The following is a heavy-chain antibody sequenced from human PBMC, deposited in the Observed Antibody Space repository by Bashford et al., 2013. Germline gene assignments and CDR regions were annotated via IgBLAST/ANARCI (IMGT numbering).Heavy chain of an antibody. V-gene: IGHV1-24*01. J-gene: IGHJ4*02. CDR1: GSTLSDLS. D-gene: IGHD3-3*01. Sequence: VASVKVSCKVFGSTLSDLSMHWVRLAPGKGLEWVGGYDPEEGERMYAQSFRGRVTVTEDTSTDTAYMELSSLRSEDTASYYCTTISMLVFGYYYFDYWAREPWSPSPQ. CDR2: YDPEEGER. CDR3: TTISMLVFGYYYFDY.